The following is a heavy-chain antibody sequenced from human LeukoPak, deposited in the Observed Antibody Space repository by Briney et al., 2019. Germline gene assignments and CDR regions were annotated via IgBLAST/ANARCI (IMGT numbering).Heavy chain of an antibody. CDR3: AKDDYYDTSGYRD. CDR2: IKQDGSEQ. D-gene: IGHD3-22*01. V-gene: IGHV3-7*01. CDR1: GFTFSSYS. Sequence: PGGSLRLSYAASGFTFSSYSINWVRHAPGKGLERVANIKQDGSEQSSVDSVKGRFTIARDNAKNSLYLQMNSLRAEDTAVYYCAKDDYYDTSGYRDWGQGTLVTVS. J-gene: IGHJ4*02.